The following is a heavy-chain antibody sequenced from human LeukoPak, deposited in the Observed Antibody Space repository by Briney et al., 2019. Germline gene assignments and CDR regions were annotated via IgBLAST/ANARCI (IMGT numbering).Heavy chain of an antibody. CDR3: ARDTVAWDFDF. CDR1: GYTFTDYY. CDR2: INPHTGVT. D-gene: IGHD4-23*01. Sequence: ALVRVSCKASGYTFTDYYLHWVRQAPGQGFECMGWINPHTGVTDYAHKFQGRVTMTRDTSISTAYMELSSLKSDDTAVYYCARDTVAWDFDFWGQGTLVTVSS. V-gene: IGHV1-2*07. J-gene: IGHJ4*02.